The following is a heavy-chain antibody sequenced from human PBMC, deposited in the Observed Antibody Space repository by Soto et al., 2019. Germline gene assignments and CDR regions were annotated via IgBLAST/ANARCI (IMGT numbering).Heavy chain of an antibody. J-gene: IGHJ4*02. D-gene: IGHD3-16*01. Sequence: QVQLVESGGGVVQPGRSLRLSCAASGFPFSNGMHWVRQVPGKGLEWAAVMSDDGSKEWYADSVKGRFTISRDNSKNTLSLQMHSLRAEDTAVYYCAKDLYRGSHHEGADSWGQGTLVTVSS. CDR1: GFPFSNG. CDR2: MSDDGSKE. CDR3: AKDLYRGSHHEGADS. V-gene: IGHV3-30*18.